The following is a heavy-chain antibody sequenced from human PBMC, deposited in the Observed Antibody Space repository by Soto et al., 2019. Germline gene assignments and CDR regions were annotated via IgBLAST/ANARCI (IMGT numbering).Heavy chain of an antibody. CDR1: GGTFSSYA. CDR3: ARDTGNVVVESLGYYYYGMDV. D-gene: IGHD2-21*01. J-gene: IGHJ6*02. CDR2: IIPIFGTA. Sequence: ASVKVSCKASGGTFSSYAISWVRQAPGQGLEWMGGIIPIFGTANYAQKFQGRVTITADESTSTAYMELSSLRSEDTAVYYCARDTGNVVVESLGYYYYGMDVWGQGTTVTVSS. V-gene: IGHV1-69*13.